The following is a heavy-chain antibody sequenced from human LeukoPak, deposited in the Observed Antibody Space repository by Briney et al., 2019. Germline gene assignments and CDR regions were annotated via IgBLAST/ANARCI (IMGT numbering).Heavy chain of an antibody. V-gene: IGHV3-11*01. Sequence: PGGSLRVSCAASGFTFSDYNMNWVRQAPGKGLEWVSYITDSGNTIHYADSVKGRFTISRDNAKNSLYLQMNSLRAEDTAVYYCARSIGLTGGGVDVWGQGTTVTVSS. J-gene: IGHJ6*02. D-gene: IGHD3-9*01. CDR1: GFTFSDYN. CDR3: ARSIGLTGGGVDV. CDR2: ITDSGNTI.